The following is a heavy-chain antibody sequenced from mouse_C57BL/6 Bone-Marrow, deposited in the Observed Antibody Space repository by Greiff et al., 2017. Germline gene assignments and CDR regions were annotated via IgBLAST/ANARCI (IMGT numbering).Heavy chain of an antibody. Sequence: SGAELVRPGASVKLSCTASGFNIKDDYMHWVKQRPEQGLEWIGWIDPENGDTEYASKFQGKATITADTSSNTAYLQLSSLTSEDTAVYYCTPAAYGYDGVAYWGQRTLVTVSA. CDR3: TPAAYGYDGVAY. CDR2: IDPENGDT. CDR1: GFNIKDDY. V-gene: IGHV14-4*01. J-gene: IGHJ3*01. D-gene: IGHD2-2*01.